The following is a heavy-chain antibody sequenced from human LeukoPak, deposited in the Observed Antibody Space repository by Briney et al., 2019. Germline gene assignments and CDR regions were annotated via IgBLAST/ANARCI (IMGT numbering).Heavy chain of an antibody. J-gene: IGHJ3*02. D-gene: IGHD5-24*01. CDR1: GFIFSSYS. V-gene: IGHV3-48*01. CDR2: ISSSSTI. Sequence: GGSLRLSCAASGFIFSSYSMNWVRQGPGKGLEWISYISSSSTIYYVDSVKGRFTISRDNAKNSLYLQMNSLRADDTAVYYCARFPMGDSFDIWGQGTMVTVSS. CDR3: ARFPMGDSFDI.